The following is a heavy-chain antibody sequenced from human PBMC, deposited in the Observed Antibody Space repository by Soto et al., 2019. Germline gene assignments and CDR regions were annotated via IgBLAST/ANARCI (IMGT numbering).Heavy chain of an antibody. CDR1: GFTLSTFA. D-gene: IGHD6-6*01. V-gene: IGHV3-30-3*02. Sequence: PGGSLRLSCAVSGFTLSTFAMHWVRQAPGKGLEWVATTSYDGLNTFYGESVRGRFSISRDTSKNTLFLQMNSLKTEDTAVYYCAKSSSGLRDYFDSWGRGTLVTV. CDR2: TSYDGLNT. CDR3: AKSSSGLRDYFDS. J-gene: IGHJ4*02.